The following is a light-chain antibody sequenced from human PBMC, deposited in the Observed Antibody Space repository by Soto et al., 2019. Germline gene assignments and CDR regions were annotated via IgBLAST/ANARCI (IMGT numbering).Light chain of an antibody. Sequence: DIQMTQSPSSLSASVGDRVTITCQASQNITNYLNWYQLELGKAPKLLIYDASDLDMGVPSRFSGGGTGTDFTFPSSGLQPEDFATYYCQQYHDLPLTFGGGTRGDIK. J-gene: IGKJ4*01. CDR2: DAS. CDR1: QNITNY. V-gene: IGKV1-33*01. CDR3: QQYHDLPLT.